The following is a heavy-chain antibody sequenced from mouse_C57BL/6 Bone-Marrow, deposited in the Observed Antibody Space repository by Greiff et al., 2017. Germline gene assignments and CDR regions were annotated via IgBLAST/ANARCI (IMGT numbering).Heavy chain of an antibody. CDR2: IYPRSGNP. V-gene: IGHV1-81*01. CDR3: ARRYYYGYAMDY. J-gene: IGHJ4*01. D-gene: IGHD1-1*01. Sequence: QVQLQQSGAELARPGASVKLSCKASGYTFTSYGISWVKQRTGQGLEWIGEIYPRSGNPTYNEKFKGKATLTADKSSSTAYMELRSLTSEDSAVYFCARRYYYGYAMDYWGQGTSVTVSS. CDR1: GYTFTSYG.